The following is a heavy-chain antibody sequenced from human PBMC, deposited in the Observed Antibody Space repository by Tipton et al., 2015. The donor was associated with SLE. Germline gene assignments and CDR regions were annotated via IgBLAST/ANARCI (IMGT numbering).Heavy chain of an antibody. CDR3: AKDRSSWPEGPDY. CDR1: GFTFSSYW. D-gene: IGHD6-13*01. Sequence: SLRLSCAAPGFTFSSYWMHWVRQAPGKGLVWVSRIYMDGSTTNYADSVKGRFTISRDNAKNTLYLQMDSLRAEDTAVYYCAKDRSSWPEGPDYWGQGTLVTVSS. V-gene: IGHV3-74*01. J-gene: IGHJ4*02. CDR2: IYMDGSTT.